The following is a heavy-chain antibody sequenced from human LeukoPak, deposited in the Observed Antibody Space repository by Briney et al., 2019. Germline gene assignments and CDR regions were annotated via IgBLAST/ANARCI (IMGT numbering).Heavy chain of an antibody. Sequence: SETLSLTCAVYGGSFSGYYWSWIRQPPGKGLEWIGEINHSGSTNYNPSLKSRVTISVDTSKNQFSLKLSSVTAADTAVYYCARCSSTSCYIDYWGQGTLVTVSS. D-gene: IGHD2-2*02. CDR3: ARCSSTSCYIDY. CDR2: INHSGST. V-gene: IGHV4-34*01. J-gene: IGHJ4*02. CDR1: GGSFSGYY.